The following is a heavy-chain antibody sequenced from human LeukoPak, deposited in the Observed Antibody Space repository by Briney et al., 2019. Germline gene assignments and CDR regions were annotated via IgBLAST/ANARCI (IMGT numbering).Heavy chain of an antibody. Sequence: PGGSLRLSCAASGFTFSSYSMNWVRQAPGKGPEWVSYISTSSTTIYYADSVKGRFTMSRDNAKNSLYLQMNSLRDEDTAVYYCARAYYYGSGSYLSDYWGQGTLVTVSS. CDR2: ISTSSTTI. CDR1: GFTFSSYS. CDR3: ARAYYYGSGSYLSDY. J-gene: IGHJ4*02. V-gene: IGHV3-48*02. D-gene: IGHD3-10*01.